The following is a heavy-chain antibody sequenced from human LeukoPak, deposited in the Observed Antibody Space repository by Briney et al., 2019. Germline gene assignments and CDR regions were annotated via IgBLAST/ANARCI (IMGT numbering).Heavy chain of an antibody. CDR1: GFTFSTYS. J-gene: IGHJ6*04. Sequence: GGSLRLSCAASGFTFSTYSMNWVRQAPGKGLEWVSYISSTSRTIYYADSVKGRFTISRDNAKNSLYLQMNSLRAEDTAVYYCAELGITMIGGVWGKGTTVTISS. CDR2: ISSTSRTI. V-gene: IGHV3-48*04. D-gene: IGHD3-10*02. CDR3: AELGITMIGGV.